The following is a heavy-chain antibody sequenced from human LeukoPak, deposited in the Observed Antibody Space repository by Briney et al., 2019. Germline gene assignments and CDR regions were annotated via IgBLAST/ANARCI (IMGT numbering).Heavy chain of an antibody. CDR2: INTYSGDT. D-gene: IGHD3-16*02. CDR3: ARDRPYVWGSYRYNDFDY. Sequence: ASVKVSRKASGYTFTTQGISWVRQAPGQGLEWMGWINTYSGDTKYAQRFQGRVNMTKDTSTSTAYMEVRSLTSDDTAVYYCARDRPYVWGSYRYNDFDYWGQGTLVTVSS. V-gene: IGHV1-18*01. J-gene: IGHJ4*02. CDR1: GYTFTTQG.